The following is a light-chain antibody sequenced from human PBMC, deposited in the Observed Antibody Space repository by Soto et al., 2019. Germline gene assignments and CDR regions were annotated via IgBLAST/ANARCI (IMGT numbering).Light chain of an antibody. V-gene: IGKV3-15*01. Sequence: EIVMTQSPATLSVSPGERATLSCRASQSVSSNLAWYQQKPGQAPRLLIYGASTRATGIPARFSGSGSGTEFTLTISSLRSEDFGVYYCQQYNNWPQTFGQGTKVDIK. J-gene: IGKJ1*01. CDR3: QQYNNWPQT. CDR1: QSVSSN. CDR2: GAS.